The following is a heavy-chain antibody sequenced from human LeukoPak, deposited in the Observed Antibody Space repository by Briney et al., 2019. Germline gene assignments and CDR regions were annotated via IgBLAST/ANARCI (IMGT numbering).Heavy chain of an antibody. CDR2: IYYSGST. Sequence: SETLSLTCTVSGGSVSSGGYYWSWIRQPPGKGVEWIGYIYYSGSTNYNPSLKSRVTISVDTSKNQFSLKLSSVTAADTAVYYCARGPNTDSSGWYHFDYWGQGTLVTVSS. CDR1: GGSVSSGGYY. V-gene: IGHV4-61*08. J-gene: IGHJ4*02. D-gene: IGHD6-19*01. CDR3: ARGPNTDSSGWYHFDY.